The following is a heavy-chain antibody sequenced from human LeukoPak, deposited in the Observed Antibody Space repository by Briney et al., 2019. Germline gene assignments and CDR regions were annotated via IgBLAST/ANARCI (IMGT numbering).Heavy chain of an antibody. CDR2: ISSSSSYI. CDR1: GFTFSRYG. J-gene: IGHJ3*02. V-gene: IGHV3-21*06. Sequence: PGGSLRLSCAASGFTFSRYGMHWVRQAPGKGLEWVSSISSSSSYIFHADSLRGRFTISRDNAKNSLYLQMNSLRAEDTAVYYCARSVVGSKGYDIWGQGTMVTVSS. D-gene: IGHD2-15*01. CDR3: ARSVVGSKGYDI.